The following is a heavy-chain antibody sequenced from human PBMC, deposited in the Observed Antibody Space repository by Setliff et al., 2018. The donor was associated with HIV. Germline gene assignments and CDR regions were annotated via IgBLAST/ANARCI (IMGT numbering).Heavy chain of an antibody. J-gene: IGHJ4*02. CDR2: IYYTGNN. D-gene: IGHD5-18*01. CDR1: GGSISSSTYY. Sequence: PSETLSLTCTVSGGSISSSTYYWGWIRQPPGRGLEWIGNIYYTGNNNYSPSLKSRVTISVDTSKNQFSLKLSSVTAADTAMYYCARLSDTAMASFDSWGQGILVTVSS. CDR3: ARLSDTAMASFDS. V-gene: IGHV4-39*01.